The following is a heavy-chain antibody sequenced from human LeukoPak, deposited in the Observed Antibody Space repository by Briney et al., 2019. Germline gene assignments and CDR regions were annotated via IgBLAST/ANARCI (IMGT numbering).Heavy chain of an antibody. CDR1: GDSISIYY. CDR3: ARRPYHYHGLDV. V-gene: IGHV4-59*08. Sequence: SETLSLTCSVSGDSISIYYWNWIRQSPGKGLEWIGYFFYTGSTNYNPSPKSRVHMSVDTSKNQVSLTLRSVTAADTAVYYCARRPYHYHGLDVWGPGTTVIVSS. J-gene: IGHJ6*02. CDR2: FFYTGST.